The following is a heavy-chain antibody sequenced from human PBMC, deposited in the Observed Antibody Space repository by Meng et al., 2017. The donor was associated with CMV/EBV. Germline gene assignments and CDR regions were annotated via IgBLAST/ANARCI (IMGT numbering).Heavy chain of an antibody. CDR3: AREVVVITPYNWFDP. CDR1: GGSISSGSYY. V-gene: IGHV4-61*02. J-gene: IGHJ5*02. CDR2: IYTSGST. D-gene: IGHD3-22*01. Sequence: QVQLQEPGPGLVKPSQTLSLTCTVSGGSISSGSYYWSWIRQPAGKGLEWIGRIYTSGSTNYNPSLKSRVTISVDTSKNQFSLKLSSVTAADTAVYYCAREVVVITPYNWFDPWGQGTLVTVSS.